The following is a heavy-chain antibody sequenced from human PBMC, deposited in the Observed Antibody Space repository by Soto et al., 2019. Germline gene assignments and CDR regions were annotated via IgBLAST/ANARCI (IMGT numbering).Heavy chain of an antibody. J-gene: IGHJ5*02. V-gene: IGHV1-18*01. CDR2: ISAYNGYT. D-gene: IGHD4-17*01. CDR1: GYTFTSYG. CDR3: ARDGAIYGDRRRWFDP. Sequence: QVQLVQSGAEVKKPGASVKVSCKASGYTFTSYGISWVRQAPGQGLEWMGWISAYNGYTNYAPKLQGRVNMTTDTSTSTAYMELRSLRADATAVYYCARDGAIYGDRRRWFDPWGPGTLVTVSS.